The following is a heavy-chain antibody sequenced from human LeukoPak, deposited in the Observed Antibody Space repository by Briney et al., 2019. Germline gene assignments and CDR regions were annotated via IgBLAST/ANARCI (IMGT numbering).Heavy chain of an antibody. CDR1: GFTFDDYA. CDR2: ISWDGGST. CDR3: AGRSYYVGVDAFDY. J-gene: IGHJ4*02. D-gene: IGHD1-26*01. V-gene: IGHV3-43D*04. Sequence: PGGSLRLSCAASGFTFDDYAMHWVRQPPGKGLEWVSLISWDGGSTYYADSVKGRFTISRDNSKNTLYLQMNSLRAEDTAVYYCAGRSYYVGVDAFDYWGQGTLVTVSS.